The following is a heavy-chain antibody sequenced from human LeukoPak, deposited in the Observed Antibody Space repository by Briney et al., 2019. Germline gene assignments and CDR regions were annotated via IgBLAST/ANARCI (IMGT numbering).Heavy chain of an antibody. J-gene: IGHJ4*02. Sequence: SETLSLTCTVSADSISSSSYYWGWIRQPPGKGLEWIGNIYYSANTYYNPSLKSRVTISVDTSKNQFSLKLSSVTAADTAVYYCARQARVRENYIDYWGQGTLVTVSS. CDR3: ARQARVRENYIDY. V-gene: IGHV4-39*01. CDR2: IYYSANT. CDR1: ADSISSSSYY. D-gene: IGHD3-10*01.